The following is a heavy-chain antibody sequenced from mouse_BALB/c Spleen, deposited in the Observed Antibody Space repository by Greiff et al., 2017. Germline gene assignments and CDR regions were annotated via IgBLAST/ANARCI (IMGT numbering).Heavy chain of an antibody. J-gene: IGHJ3*01. CDR2: IDPENGNT. D-gene: IGHD2-14*01. V-gene: IGHV14-1*02. CDR3: ARAYYRYDVAY. CDR1: GFNIKDYY. Sequence: VQLQQSGAELVRPGALVKLSCKASGFNIKDYYMHWVKQRPEQGLEWIGWIDPENGNTIYDPKFQGKASITADTSSNTAYLQLSSLTSEDTAVYYCARAYYRYDVAYWGQGTLVTVSA.